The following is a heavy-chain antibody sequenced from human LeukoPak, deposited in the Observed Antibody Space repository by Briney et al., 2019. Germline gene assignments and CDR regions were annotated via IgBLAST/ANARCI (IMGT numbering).Heavy chain of an antibody. Sequence: PSETLSLTCTVPGDSISSSYWSWIRQPPGKGLEWIGYIYYSGSTNYNPSLKSRVTIAVDTSKNQFSLKLSSVTAADTAVYYCARVGLSSYGFKGIDFWGQGSLVTVSS. CDR3: ARVGLSSYGFKGIDF. J-gene: IGHJ4*02. D-gene: IGHD5-18*01. V-gene: IGHV4-59*01. CDR2: IYYSGST. CDR1: GDSISSSY.